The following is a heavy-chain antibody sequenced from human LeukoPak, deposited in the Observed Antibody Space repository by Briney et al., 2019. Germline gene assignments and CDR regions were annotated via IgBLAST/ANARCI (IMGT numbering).Heavy chain of an antibody. CDR3: VVGGSPGY. Sequence: AGGSLRLSCAASGLAFSAYKMHWVRQAPRKGLVWVSRISTDGYTTDYAVFVQGRFTASRDNTKNTWSLEMNSLRAEDTAVYYCVVGGSPGYWGQGTLVTVSS. J-gene: IGHJ4*02. D-gene: IGHD2-15*01. CDR1: GLAFSAYK. CDR2: ISTDGYTT. V-gene: IGHV3-74*01.